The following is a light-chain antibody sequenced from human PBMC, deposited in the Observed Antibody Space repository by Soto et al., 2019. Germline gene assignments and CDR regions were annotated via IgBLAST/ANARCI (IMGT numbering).Light chain of an antibody. CDR3: SSYTNVSTKACV. Sequence: QSVLTQPASVSGSPGQSITISYTGTSGDIGSYNRVSWYQHHPGNAPKLIIYEVTDRPSGVSNRFSGSKSVNTASLTISGLEAEDEDEYDCSSYTNVSTKACVFGTGTKLTVL. CDR2: EVT. J-gene: IGLJ1*01. CDR1: SGDIGSYNR. V-gene: IGLV2-14*01.